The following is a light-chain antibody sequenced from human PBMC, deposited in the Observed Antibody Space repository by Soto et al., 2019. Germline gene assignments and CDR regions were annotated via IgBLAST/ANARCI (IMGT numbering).Light chain of an antibody. CDR3: QHSYSYSEA. CDR2: KAS. Sequence: IRMTHSPSAVSASIGARAPITCRTSQTISSWLAWYQQKPGKAPKLLIYKASTLNSGVPSRFSGSGSGTEFTLTISSLQPDDFATYYCQHSYSYSEAFGQGTKVDIK. CDR1: QTISSW. J-gene: IGKJ1*01. V-gene: IGKV1-5*03.